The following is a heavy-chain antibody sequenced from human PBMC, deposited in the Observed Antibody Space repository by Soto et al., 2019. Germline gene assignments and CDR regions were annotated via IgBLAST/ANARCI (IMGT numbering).Heavy chain of an antibody. Sequence: GGSLRLSCAASGFTFSSYAMSWVRQAPGKGLEWVSAISGSGGSTYYADSVKGRFTISRDNSKNTLYLQMNSLRAEDTAVYYCATGQRGGSWYSFDYWGQGTLVTVSS. V-gene: IGHV3-23*01. D-gene: IGHD6-13*01. CDR1: GFTFSSYA. CDR2: ISGSGGST. J-gene: IGHJ4*02. CDR3: ATGQRGGSWYSFDY.